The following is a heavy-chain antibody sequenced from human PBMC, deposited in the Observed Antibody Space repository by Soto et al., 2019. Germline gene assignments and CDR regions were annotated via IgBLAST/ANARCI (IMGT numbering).Heavy chain of an antibody. CDR2: IHWNDDK. CDR1: GFSLSVYGVR. V-gene: IGHV2-5*01. Sequence: SGPSLVNPTQTLTLTCSFSGFSLSVYGVRVIWFRQPPGETLEWLALIHWNDDKRYSPYLKSRLTITKDTSKNQVVLTLTNLDPLDTGTYFCAHTKDSSGFLTSWGQGILVTVSS. CDR3: AHTKDSSGFLTS. D-gene: IGHD3-22*01. J-gene: IGHJ5*02.